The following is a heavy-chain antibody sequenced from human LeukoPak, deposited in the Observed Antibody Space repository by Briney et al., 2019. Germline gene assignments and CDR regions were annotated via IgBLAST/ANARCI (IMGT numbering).Heavy chain of an antibody. CDR1: GGSLSSYY. CDR3: ARRNSSGWYSNFDY. CDR2: IYYSGST. Sequence: SETLSLTCTVSGGSLSSYYWSWIRQPPGKGLEWIGYIYYSGSTNYNPSLKSRVTISVDTSKNQFSLKLSSVTAADTAVYYCARRNSSGWYSNFDYWGQGTLVTVSS. J-gene: IGHJ4*02. D-gene: IGHD6-19*01. V-gene: IGHV4-59*08.